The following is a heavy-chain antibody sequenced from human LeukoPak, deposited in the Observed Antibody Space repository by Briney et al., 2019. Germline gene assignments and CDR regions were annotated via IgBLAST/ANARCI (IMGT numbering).Heavy chain of an antibody. Sequence: SETLSLTCTVSGGFISSGGYYWSWIRQHPGKGLEWIGYIYYSGSTYYNPSLKSRVTISVDTSKNQFSLELSSVTAADTAVYYCAREGTKCSFDYWGQGTLVTVSS. CDR3: AREGTKCSFDY. J-gene: IGHJ4*02. V-gene: IGHV4-31*03. CDR2: IYYSGST. CDR1: GGFISSGGYY. D-gene: IGHD2-8*01.